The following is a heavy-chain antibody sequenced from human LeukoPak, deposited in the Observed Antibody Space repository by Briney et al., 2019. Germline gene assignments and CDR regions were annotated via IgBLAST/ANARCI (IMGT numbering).Heavy chain of an antibody. CDR3: ARYREMSYRPDWYFDL. CDR1: GGSFSGYY. V-gene: IGHV4-34*01. D-gene: IGHD1-26*01. J-gene: IGHJ2*01. Sequence: SETLSLTCAVYGGSFSGYYWSWIRQPPGKGLEWIGEINHSGSTNYNPSLKSRVTISVDTSKNQFSLKLSSVTAADTAVYYCARYREMSYRPDWYFDLWGRGTLVTVSS. CDR2: INHSGST.